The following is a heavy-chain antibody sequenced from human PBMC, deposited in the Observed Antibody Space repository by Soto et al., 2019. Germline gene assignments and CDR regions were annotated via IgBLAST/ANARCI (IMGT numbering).Heavy chain of an antibody. V-gene: IGHV4-31*03. CDR1: GGSISSGGYY. D-gene: IGHD4-17*01. J-gene: IGHJ4*02. Sequence: PSETLSLTCTVSGGSISSGGYYWSWIRQHPGKGLEWIGYIYYSGSTYYNPSLKSRVTISVDTSKNQFSLKLSSVTAADTAVYYCAREGRLTVTNENYFHSWGQGTLVTAPQ. CDR2: IYYSGST. CDR3: AREGRLTVTNENYFHS.